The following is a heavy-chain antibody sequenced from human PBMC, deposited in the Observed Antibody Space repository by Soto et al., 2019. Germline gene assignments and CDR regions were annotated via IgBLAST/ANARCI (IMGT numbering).Heavy chain of an antibody. V-gene: IGHV3-11*01. CDR3: ARPPFMVGASYFDY. D-gene: IGHD1-26*01. Sequence: SGGSLRLSCAASGFTFSDYYMSWIRQAPGKGLEWVSYISSSGSTIYYADSVKGRFTISRDNAKNSLYLQMNSLRAEDTAVYYCARPPFMVGASYFDYWGQGTLVTVSS. CDR1: GFTFSDYY. J-gene: IGHJ4*02. CDR2: ISSSGSTI.